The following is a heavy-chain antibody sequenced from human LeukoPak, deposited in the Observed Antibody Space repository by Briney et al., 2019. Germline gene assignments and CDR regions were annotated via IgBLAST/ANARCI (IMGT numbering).Heavy chain of an antibody. Sequence: SQTLSLTCAVSGGSISSGGYSWSSIRQPPGKGLEWIGYIYRSGSTYYNPSLKSRVTISVDRSKNQFSLKLSSVTAADTAVYYCARDTAMVNWYFDLWGRGTLVTVSS. CDR1: GGSISSGGYS. V-gene: IGHV4-30-2*01. D-gene: IGHD5-18*01. J-gene: IGHJ2*01. CDR3: ARDTAMVNWYFDL. CDR2: IYRSGST.